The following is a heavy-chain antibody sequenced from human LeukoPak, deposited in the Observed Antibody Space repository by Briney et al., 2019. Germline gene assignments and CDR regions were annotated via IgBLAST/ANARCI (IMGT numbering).Heavy chain of an antibody. J-gene: IGHJ3*02. Sequence: SVKVSCKASGGTFSSYAISWVRQAPGQGLEWMGGIIPIFGTANYAQKFQGRVTITTDESTSTAYMELRSLRSDDTAVYYCARLGDSSGKPTWGWAFDIWGQGTMVTVSS. D-gene: IGHD3-22*01. CDR3: ARLGDSSGKPTWGWAFDI. V-gene: IGHV1-69*05. CDR2: IIPIFGTA. CDR1: GGTFSSYA.